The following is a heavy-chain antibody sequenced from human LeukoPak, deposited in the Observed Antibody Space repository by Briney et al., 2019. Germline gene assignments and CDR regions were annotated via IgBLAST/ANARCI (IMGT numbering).Heavy chain of an antibody. V-gene: IGHV1-2*02. CDR3: IRDTSNDS. J-gene: IGHJ4*02. CDR1: GYTFTGYF. Sequence: GASVKVSCKASGYTFTGYFIHWMRQAPGQGLEWMAWINPNSGGTKYAQKFQGRVTVTRDTSINTAYMEPSRLTSDDTAVYYCIRDTSNDSWGQGTLVTVSS. D-gene: IGHD4-17*01. CDR2: INPNSGGT.